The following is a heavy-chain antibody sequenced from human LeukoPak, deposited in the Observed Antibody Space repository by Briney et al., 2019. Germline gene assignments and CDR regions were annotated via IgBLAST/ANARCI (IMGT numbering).Heavy chain of an antibody. D-gene: IGHD5-12*01. CDR2: IRYDGSNK. CDR1: GFTFSSYG. CDR3: SKPMCNGYDYGVDY. J-gene: IGHJ4*02. Sequence: PGGSLRLSCAASGFTFSSYGMHWVRQAPGKGLEWVAFIRYDGSNKYYADSVKGRFTISRDNSKNTLYLQMNSLRADDTAVYYCSKPMCNGYDYGVDYWGQGTLVTVSS. V-gene: IGHV3-30*02.